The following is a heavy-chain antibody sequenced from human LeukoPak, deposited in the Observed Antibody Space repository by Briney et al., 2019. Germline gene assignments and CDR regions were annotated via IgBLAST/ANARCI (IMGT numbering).Heavy chain of an antibody. V-gene: IGHV3-33*01. CDR1: GFTFSSNG. CDR2: IWHDGSNK. Sequence: PGGSLRLSCAASGFTFSSNGMHWVRQAPGKGLEWVAVIWHDGSNKYYSDPVKGRFTISRDNSKNTLYLQMNSLRTEDTAVYYCTTEGQLLWFRDWGRGTLVTVSS. CDR3: TTEGQLLWFRD. J-gene: IGHJ4*02. D-gene: IGHD3-10*01.